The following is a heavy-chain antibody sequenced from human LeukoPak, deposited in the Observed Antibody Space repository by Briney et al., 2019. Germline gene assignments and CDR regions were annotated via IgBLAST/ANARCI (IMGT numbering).Heavy chain of an antibody. D-gene: IGHD1-1*01. CDR1: GFTFSSYW. Sequence: PGGSLRLSCAASGFTFSSYWMHWVRQALGKGLVWVSRINSDGSSTSYADSAKGRFTISRDNAKNTRYLQMKRLRAEDTAVYYCATAGTTDYFDYWGQGTLVTVSS. CDR3: ATAGTTDYFDY. CDR2: INSDGSST. J-gene: IGHJ4*02. V-gene: IGHV3-74*01.